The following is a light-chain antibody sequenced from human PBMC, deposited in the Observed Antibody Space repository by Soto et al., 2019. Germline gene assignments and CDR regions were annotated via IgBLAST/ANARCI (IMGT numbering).Light chain of an antibody. Sequence: QSVLTQPPSGSGTPGQRVTISCSGSSSNIGRNTVNWYQQIPGTAPKLLMYTDNQRPSVVPARFSASKSGTSASLAISGLQSEDEADYYCAAWDDSLNGVVFGGGTKLTVL. V-gene: IGLV1-44*01. CDR3: AAWDDSLNGVV. J-gene: IGLJ2*01. CDR2: TDN. CDR1: SSNIGRNT.